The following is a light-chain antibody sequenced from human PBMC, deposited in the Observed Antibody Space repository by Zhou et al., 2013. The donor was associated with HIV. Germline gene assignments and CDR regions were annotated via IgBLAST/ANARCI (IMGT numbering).Light chain of an antibody. Sequence: DIQMTQSPSAMSASVGDRVTITCRATQGISNYLDWFQQKPGEVPKRLIYAASGVRRGVPSRFSGSGSGTEFTLTITNLQPEDFATYYCLQHKSFPWTFGRGTEGGNQT. V-gene: IGKV1-17*03. J-gene: IGKJ1*01. CDR2: AAS. CDR3: LQHKSFPWT. CDR1: QGISNY.